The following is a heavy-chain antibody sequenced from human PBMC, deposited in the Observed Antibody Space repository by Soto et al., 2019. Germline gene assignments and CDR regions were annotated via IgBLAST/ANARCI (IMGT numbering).Heavy chain of an antibody. CDR3: ARDLFGEEGAVYFDY. J-gene: IGHJ4*02. CDR1: GYSFSTYG. D-gene: IGHD2-21*01. CDR2: ISGLNGNT. Sequence: ASVKVSCKASGYSFSTYGISWVRQAPGQGLEWMGWISGLNGNTNYAQNLQGRVTMTTDTSTSTAYMELRSLGFDDTAMYYCARDLFGEEGAVYFDYGGQGPLFTVP. V-gene: IGHV1-18*01.